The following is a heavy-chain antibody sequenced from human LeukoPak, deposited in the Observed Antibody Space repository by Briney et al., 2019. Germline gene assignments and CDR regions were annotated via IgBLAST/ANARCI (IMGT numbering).Heavy chain of an antibody. V-gene: IGHV3-53*01. CDR2: MYSRGDT. Sequence: PGGSLRLSCAASGFTVSDNYMSGVRQSPGKGVEWVSVMYSRGDTYYAKSVKGRFTFSRDISKNTLYLQMNGLRTEDTAMYYCARDAPQVPAAGVLASWGQGTLVIVSS. CDR1: GFTVSDNY. CDR3: ARDAPQVPAAGVLAS. J-gene: IGHJ5*02. D-gene: IGHD6-13*01.